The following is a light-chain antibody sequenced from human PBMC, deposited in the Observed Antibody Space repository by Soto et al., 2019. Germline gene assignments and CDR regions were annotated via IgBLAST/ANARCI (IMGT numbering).Light chain of an antibody. J-gene: IGKJ4*01. CDR2: GAS. CDR1: QSVSSSY. CDR3: LQDYNYPLT. Sequence: EIVLTQSPGTLSLSPGERATPSCRSSQSVSSSYLAWYQQKPGQAPRLLIYGASTRATGVPDRFSGSGSGTDFTLTISSLQPEDFATYYCLQDYNYPLTFGGGTKVDIK. V-gene: IGKV3D-7*01.